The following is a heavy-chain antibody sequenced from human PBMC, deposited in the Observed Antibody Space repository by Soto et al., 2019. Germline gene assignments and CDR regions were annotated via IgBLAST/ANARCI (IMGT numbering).Heavy chain of an antibody. CDR3: ARGGGYFDWLLRPFDY. D-gene: IGHD3-9*01. V-gene: IGHV4-4*02. CDR2: IYHSGST. Sequence: QVQLQESGPGLVKPSGTLSLTCAVSSGSISSSNWWSWVRQPPGKGLEWIGEIYHSGSTNYNPSLQSRVIISVDKSKNQFSLKLSSVTAADTAVYYCARGGGYFDWLLRPFDYWGQGTLVTVSS. CDR1: SGSISSSNW. J-gene: IGHJ4*02.